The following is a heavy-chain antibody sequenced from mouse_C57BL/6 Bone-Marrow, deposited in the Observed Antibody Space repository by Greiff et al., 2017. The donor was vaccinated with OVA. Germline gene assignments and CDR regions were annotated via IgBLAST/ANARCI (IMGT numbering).Heavy chain of an antibody. J-gene: IGHJ2*01. CDR3: ARQEKGGFDY. Sequence: EVKLMESGGGLVKPGGSLKLSCAASGFTFSDYGMHWVRQAPEKGLEWVAYISSGSSTIYYADTVKGRFTISRDNAKNTLFLQMTSLRSEDTAMYYCARQEKGGFDYWGQGTTLTVSS. CDR1: GFTFSDYG. CDR2: ISSGSSTI. V-gene: IGHV5-17*01.